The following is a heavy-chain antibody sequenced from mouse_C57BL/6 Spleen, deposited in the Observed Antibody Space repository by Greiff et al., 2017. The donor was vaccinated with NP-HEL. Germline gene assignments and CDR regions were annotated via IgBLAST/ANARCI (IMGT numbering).Heavy chain of an antibody. CDR3: ARGGSSGYSYFDY. CDR2: IYPRSGNT. V-gene: IGHV1-81*01. Sequence: VQLQQSGAELARPGASVKLSCKASGYTFTSYGISWVKQRTGQGLEWIGEIYPRSGNTYYNEKFKGKATLTADKSSSTAYMELRSLTSEDSAVYFCARGGSSGYSYFDYWGQGTTLTVSS. CDR1: GYTFTSYG. D-gene: IGHD3-2*02. J-gene: IGHJ2*01.